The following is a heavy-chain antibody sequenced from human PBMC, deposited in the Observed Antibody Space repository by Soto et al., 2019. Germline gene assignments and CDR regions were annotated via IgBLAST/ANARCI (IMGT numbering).Heavy chain of an antibody. CDR2: ISGSGGST. D-gene: IGHD2-2*01. J-gene: IGHJ4*02. CDR1: GCTSSSCS. V-gene: IGHV3-23*01. CDR3: AKIHTVPGPDDY. Sequence: GGSLRLSCAASGCTSSSCSSSWVRQAPEKGLEWVSAISGSGGSTYYADSVKGRFTISRDNSKNTLYLQMNSLRAEDTAVYYCAKIHTVPGPDDYWGQGTLVTVSS.